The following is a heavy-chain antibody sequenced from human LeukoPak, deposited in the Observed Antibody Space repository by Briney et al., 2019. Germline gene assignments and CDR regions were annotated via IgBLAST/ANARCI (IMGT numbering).Heavy chain of an antibody. CDR1: GGSISSSSYY. D-gene: IGHD7-27*01. CDR3: ARRVSSKLGTYYFDY. J-gene: IGHJ4*02. V-gene: IGHV4-39*07. CDR2: IYYSGST. Sequence: SETLSLTCTVSGGSISSSSYYWGWIRQPPGKGLEWIGSIYYSGSTYYNPSLKSRVTISVDTSKNQFSLKLSSVTAADTAVYYCARRVSSKLGTYYFDYWGQGTLVTVSS.